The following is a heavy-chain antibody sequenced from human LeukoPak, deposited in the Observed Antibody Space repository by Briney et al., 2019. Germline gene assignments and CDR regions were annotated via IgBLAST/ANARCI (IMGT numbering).Heavy chain of an antibody. CDR1: GFTFSSYG. CDR2: IRYDGSNK. CDR3: AKERRATLSNRYSDS. J-gene: IGHJ4*02. D-gene: IGHD2/OR15-2a*01. Sequence: PGGSMRLSCAASGFTFSSYGMHWVRQAPGKGLEWVAFIRYDGSNKYYADSVKGRFTISRDNSKSTLYLQMNSLRPEDTALYYWAKERRATLSNRYSDSWGQGTLVTVSS. V-gene: IGHV3-30*02.